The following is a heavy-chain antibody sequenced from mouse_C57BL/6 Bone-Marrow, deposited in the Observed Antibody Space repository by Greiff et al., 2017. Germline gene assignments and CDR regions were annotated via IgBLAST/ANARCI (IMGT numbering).Heavy chain of an antibody. J-gene: IGHJ4*01. CDR2: ISSGGSYT. V-gene: IGHV5-6*02. Sequence: DVKLVESGGDLVKPGGSLKLSCAASGFTFSSYGMSWVRQTPDKRLEWVANISSGGSYTYYPDSVKGRFTISRDNAKHTLYLQMISLKYDNTAMYYCALRVFYYAMDYWGQGTSVTVSS. CDR3: ALRVFYYAMDY. CDR1: GFTFSSYG.